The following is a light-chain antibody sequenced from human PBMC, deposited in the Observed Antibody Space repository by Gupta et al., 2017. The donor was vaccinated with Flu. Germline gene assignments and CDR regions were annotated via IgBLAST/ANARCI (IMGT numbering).Light chain of an antibody. CDR3: QQYYTNPRT. CDR2: WAS. Sequence: NCKSSQSILSSSNNKNYLAWFQQKPGQPPKLLIYWASTRESGVPDRFSGSGSGTDFTLTISGLQAEDVAVYHCQQYYTNPRTFGQGTKVEIK. V-gene: IGKV4-1*01. J-gene: IGKJ1*01. CDR1: QSILSSSNNKNY.